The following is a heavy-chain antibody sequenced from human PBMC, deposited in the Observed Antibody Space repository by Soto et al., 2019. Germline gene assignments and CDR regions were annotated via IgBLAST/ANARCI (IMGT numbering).Heavy chain of an antibody. D-gene: IGHD6-13*01. Sequence: PGGSLRLSCAASGFTFRNYAMNWVRQAPGKGLEWVSVISGSGGSPYYADSVKGRFTISRDNSKNTLYLQMNSLRAEDTAVYYCAKDRWQQVPDYFDYWGQGTLVTVSS. V-gene: IGHV3-23*01. CDR2: ISGSGGSP. J-gene: IGHJ4*02. CDR3: AKDRWQQVPDYFDY. CDR1: GFTFRNYA.